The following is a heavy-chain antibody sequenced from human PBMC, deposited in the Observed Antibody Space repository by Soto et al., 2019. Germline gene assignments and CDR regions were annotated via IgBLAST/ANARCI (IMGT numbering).Heavy chain of an antibody. Sequence: SETLSLTCTVSGGSINSYYWSWIRQPPGKGMEWIGYISYGGSTNYNPSLKSRVAISVDTSKNQFSLRLSSVTAADTAVYYCARHNIAGGYRYFDNWGQGTLVTVSS. CDR1: GGSINSYY. D-gene: IGHD1-26*01. V-gene: IGHV4-59*08. CDR3: ARHNIAGGYRYFDN. CDR2: ISYGGST. J-gene: IGHJ4*02.